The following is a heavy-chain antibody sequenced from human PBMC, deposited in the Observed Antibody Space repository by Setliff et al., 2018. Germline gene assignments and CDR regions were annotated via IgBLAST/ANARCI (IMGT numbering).Heavy chain of an antibody. Sequence: GGSLRLSCAASGFSLSRYWVSWVRQAPGKGLEWVATIKQDGSERYYVDSVKGRFTITRDNAKNSLYLQMNSLRAEDTAIYYCARDGSHYYSSYDGVDVWGQGTTVTVSS. CDR1: GFSLSRYW. V-gene: IGHV3-7*01. CDR3: ARDGSHYYSSYDGVDV. J-gene: IGHJ6*02. D-gene: IGHD2-15*01. CDR2: IKQDGSER.